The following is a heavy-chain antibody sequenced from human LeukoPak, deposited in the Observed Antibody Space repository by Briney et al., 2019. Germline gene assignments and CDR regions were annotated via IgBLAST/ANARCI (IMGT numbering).Heavy chain of an antibody. CDR3: ARGSSYDILSRHYGMDV. CDR1: GFTFRSYD. CDR2: IGTAGDT. V-gene: IGHV3-13*04. J-gene: IGHJ6*02. Sequence: GGSLRLSCVASGFTFRSYDMFWVRQPPGKGLEWVSGIGTAGDTNYADSVKGRFTISRENAKNSLYLQMNSLRAGDTAVYYCARGSSYDILSRHYGMDVWGQGTTVTVSS. D-gene: IGHD3-9*01.